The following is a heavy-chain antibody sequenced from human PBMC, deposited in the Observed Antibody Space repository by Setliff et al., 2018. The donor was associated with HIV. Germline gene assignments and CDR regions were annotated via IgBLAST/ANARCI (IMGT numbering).Heavy chain of an antibody. D-gene: IGHD2-2*01. V-gene: IGHV1-18*01. CDR3: ARGTTPLGWFDP. CDR1: GYSFTSYG. J-gene: IGHJ5*02. CDR2: ISAYNVNT. Sequence: EASVKVSCKASGYSFTSYGVSWVRQAPGQGLEWMGWISAYNVNTNYAQKLQGRVTMTTDTSTSTAYMELRSLRSDDTAVYYCARGTTPLGWFDPWGQGTLVTVSS.